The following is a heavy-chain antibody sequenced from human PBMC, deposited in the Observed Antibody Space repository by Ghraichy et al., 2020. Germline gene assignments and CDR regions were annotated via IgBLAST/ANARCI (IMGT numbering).Heavy chain of an antibody. CDR1: GFTFRVYA. Sequence: GGSLRLSCAASGFTFRVYAMSWVRQAPGKGLEWVSSIDSGGATTHYADSVRGRFTISRDNSKNTLYLQLNSLRAEDTAVYYCAKGGVGATRRDFYYWGQGTLVTVSS. CDR2: IDSGGATT. J-gene: IGHJ4*02. V-gene: IGHV3-23*01. D-gene: IGHD1-26*01. CDR3: AKGGVGATRRDFYY.